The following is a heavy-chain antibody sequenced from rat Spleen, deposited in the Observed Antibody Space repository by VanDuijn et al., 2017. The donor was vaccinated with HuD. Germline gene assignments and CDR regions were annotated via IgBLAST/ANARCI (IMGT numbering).Heavy chain of an antibody. CDR3: ARDGSSGVRFAY. J-gene: IGHJ3*01. Sequence: QVQLKESGPGLVQPSQTLSLTCTVSGFSLTNYNVHWLRQPTGKGLEWMGVIWTGGRTDYNSAFESRLSISRDTSKSQVFLKMNSLQTEDIATYYCARDGSSGVRFAYWGQGTLVTVSS. CDR2: IWTGGRT. V-gene: IGHV2-30*01. D-gene: IGHD5-1*01. CDR1: GFSLTNYN.